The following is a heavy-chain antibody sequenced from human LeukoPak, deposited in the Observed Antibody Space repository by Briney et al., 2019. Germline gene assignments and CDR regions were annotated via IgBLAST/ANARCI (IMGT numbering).Heavy chain of an antibody. CDR3: ARAKYYYDSSGYYHLYFDY. D-gene: IGHD3-22*01. CDR2: INHSGST. V-gene: IGHV4-34*01. CDR1: GGSFSGYY. Sequence: PSETLSLTCAVYGGSFSGYYWSWIRQPPGKGLEWIGEINHSGSTNYNPSLKSRVTISVDTSKNQFSLKLSSVTAADTAVYYCARAKYYYDSSGYYHLYFDYWGQGTLVTVSS. J-gene: IGHJ4*02.